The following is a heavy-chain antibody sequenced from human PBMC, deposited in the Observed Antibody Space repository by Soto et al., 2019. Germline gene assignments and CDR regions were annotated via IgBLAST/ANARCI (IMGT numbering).Heavy chain of an antibody. V-gene: IGHV4-31*03. CDR2: IYYSGST. D-gene: IGHD6-6*01. J-gene: IGHJ5*02. Sequence: SETLSLTCTVSGGSISSGGYYWSWIRQHPGKGLEWIGYIYYSGSTYYNPSLKSRVTISVDTSKNQFSLKLSSVTAADTAVYYCARGIAARPDRWFDPWXQGTLVTVSS. CDR1: GGSISSGGYY. CDR3: ARGIAARPDRWFDP.